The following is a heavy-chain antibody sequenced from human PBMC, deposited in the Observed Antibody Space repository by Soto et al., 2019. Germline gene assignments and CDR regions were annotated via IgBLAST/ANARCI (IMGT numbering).Heavy chain of an antibody. CDR3: ARQYPGIAAAGHRYYYGMDV. V-gene: IGHV3-30-3*01. D-gene: IGHD6-13*01. CDR2: ISYDGSNK. Sequence: GPLRLSCAASGFTFSSYAMHWVRQAPGKGLEWVAVISYDGSNKYYADSVKGRFTISRGNSKNTLYLQMNSLRAEDTAVYYCARQYPGIAAAGHRYYYGMDVWGQGTTVTVSS. CDR1: GFTFSSYA. J-gene: IGHJ6*02.